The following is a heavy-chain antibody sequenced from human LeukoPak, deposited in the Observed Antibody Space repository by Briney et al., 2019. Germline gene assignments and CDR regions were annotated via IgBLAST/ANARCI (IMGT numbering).Heavy chain of an antibody. D-gene: IGHD5-24*01. J-gene: IGHJ5*02. V-gene: IGHV1-69*13. CDR2: IIPIFGTA. Sequence: ASVKVSCKASGGTFSSYAISWVRQAPGQGLEWMGGIIPIFGTANYAQKFQGRVTITADESTSTAYMELSSLRSEDTAVYYCARGERGWLQLLSWFDPWGQGTLVTVSS. CDR3: ARGERGWLQLLSWFDP. CDR1: GGTFSSYA.